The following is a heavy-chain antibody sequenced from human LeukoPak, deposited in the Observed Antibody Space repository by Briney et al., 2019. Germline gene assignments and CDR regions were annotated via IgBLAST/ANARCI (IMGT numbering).Heavy chain of an antibody. CDR2: ISSSGTTI. D-gene: IGHD3-22*01. CDR1: GFTFSDYY. V-gene: IGHV3-11*01. CDR3: ARGSKNYYDSSGYYPA. J-gene: IGHJ4*02. Sequence: GGSLRLSCAASGFTFSDYYMSWIRQAPGKGLEWVSFISSSGTTIHYADSVKGRFTISRDNAKNSLYLQMNSLRAEDTAIYYCARGSKNYYDSSGYYPAWGQGTLVTVSS.